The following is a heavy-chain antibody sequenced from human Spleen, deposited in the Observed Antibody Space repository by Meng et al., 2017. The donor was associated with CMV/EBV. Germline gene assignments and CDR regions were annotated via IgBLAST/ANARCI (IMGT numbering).Heavy chain of an antibody. Sequence: YYWSWIRQPPGKGLEWIGEINHSGSTNYNPSLKSRVTISVDTSKNQFSLKLSSVTAADTAVYYCARAAYCSSTSCYTGGHYYGMDVWGQGTTVTVSS. CDR1: YY. CDR3: ARAAYCSSTSCYTGGHYYGMDV. CDR2: INHSGST. V-gene: IGHV4-34*01. J-gene: IGHJ6*02. D-gene: IGHD2-2*02.